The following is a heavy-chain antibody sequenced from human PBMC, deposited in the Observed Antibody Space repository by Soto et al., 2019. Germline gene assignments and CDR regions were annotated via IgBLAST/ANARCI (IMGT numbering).Heavy chain of an antibody. V-gene: IGHV3-30-3*01. J-gene: IGHJ5*02. CDR1: GFTFSSYA. D-gene: IGHD3-22*01. Sequence: PGGSLRLSCAASGFTFSSYAMHWVRQAPSKGLEWVALISYDGSDKDYADSVKGRFTISRDNSRNTLFLQMNSLRAEDTAVYYFASDYYKYYDSSGYYRSAVSWGEGT. CDR3: ASDYYKYYDSSGYYRSAVS. CDR2: ISYDGSDK.